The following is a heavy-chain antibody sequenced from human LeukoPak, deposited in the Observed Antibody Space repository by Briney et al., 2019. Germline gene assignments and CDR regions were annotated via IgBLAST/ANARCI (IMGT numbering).Heavy chain of an antibody. V-gene: IGHV3-7*01. J-gene: IGHJ4*02. CDR1: GFTFSVSW. CDR3: ARGGTTFEH. Sequence: GGSLRLSCGASGFTFSVSWMSWVRQAPGKGLEWVANIKYDGSEKYYVDSVKGRFTISRDNAKNSLYLQMNSLRAEDTAVYYCARGGTTFEHWGQGTLVTVSS. CDR2: IKYDGSEK. D-gene: IGHD1-1*01.